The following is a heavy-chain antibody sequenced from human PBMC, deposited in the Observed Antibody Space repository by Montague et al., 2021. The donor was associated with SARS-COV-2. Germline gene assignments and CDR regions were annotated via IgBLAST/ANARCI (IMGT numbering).Heavy chain of an antibody. Sequence: CAISGDSVVKHRRRSDGHTHELQRHLEFLGRPYHRSKWYNDYAVSVKSRITINPDTSKNQFSLQLNSVTPEDTAVYYCARAPRFRQLVLCVLEVDKRGVVRSAFDIWGQGTMVIVSS. D-gene: IGHD6-13*01. V-gene: IGHV6-1*01. CDR1: GDSVVKHRRR. CDR2: PYHRSKWYN. CDR3: ARAPRFRQLVLCVLEVDKRGVVRSAFDI. J-gene: IGHJ3*02.